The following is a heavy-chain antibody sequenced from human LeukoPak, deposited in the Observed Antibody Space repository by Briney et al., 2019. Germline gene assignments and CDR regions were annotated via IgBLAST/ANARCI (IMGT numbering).Heavy chain of an antibody. CDR3: VRGSTLRHYQY. J-gene: IGHJ4*02. V-gene: IGHV4-39*01. D-gene: IGHD3-16*01. CDR1: GGSISSSTYY. CDR2: IYYSGST. Sequence: SETLSLPCPVSGGSISSSTYYWGWIRRPPGKGLEWIGSIYYSGSTYYNPSLKSRVTVSVDTSKNQFSLNLSSVTAADTAVYYCVRGSTLRHYQYWGQGTLVTVSS.